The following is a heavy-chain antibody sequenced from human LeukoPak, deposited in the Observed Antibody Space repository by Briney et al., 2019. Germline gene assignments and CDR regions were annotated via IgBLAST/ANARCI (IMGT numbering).Heavy chain of an antibody. V-gene: IGHV3-21*01. Sequence: GGSLRLSCAASRFTFSSYSMNWVRQAPGKGLEWVSSISCSGNYIYYADSVKGRFTISRDNAKNSLYLQMNSLRAEDTAVYYCARDSIQQQLVLEDRGYPYYFEHWGQGTLVTVSS. CDR2: ISCSGNYI. CDR1: RFTFSSYS. CDR3: ARDSIQQQLVLEDRGYPYYFEH. D-gene: IGHD6-13*01. J-gene: IGHJ4*02.